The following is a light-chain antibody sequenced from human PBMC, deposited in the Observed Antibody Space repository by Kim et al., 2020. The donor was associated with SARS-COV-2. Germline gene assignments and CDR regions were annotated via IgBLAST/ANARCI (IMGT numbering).Light chain of an antibody. Sequence: GPSLTISCTETTSDVGGYNYVSWYQQHPGKAPKLMIYDGSKRPSGVSNRFSGSKSGNTASLTISGLQAEDEADYYCSSYTSSSTWVFGGGTQLTVL. CDR1: TSDVGGYNY. V-gene: IGLV2-14*04. CDR3: SSYTSSSTWV. J-gene: IGLJ3*02. CDR2: DGS.